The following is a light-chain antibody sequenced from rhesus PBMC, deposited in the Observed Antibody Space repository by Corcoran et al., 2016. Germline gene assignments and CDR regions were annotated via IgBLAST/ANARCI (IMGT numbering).Light chain of an antibody. CDR2: DVN. Sequence: QSALTQPPSMSKSLGQSVTIPCTGPSSDIGGYNGVSWYHQPSGPAPRLLIYDVNKRPSGVSDRFSGSKSGNTASLTISGLRAEDEGDYYCYSYRTGNTFIFGVGTRLTVL. J-gene: IGLJ1*01. CDR3: YSYRTGNTFI. CDR1: SSDIGGYNG. V-gene: IGLV2-38*01.